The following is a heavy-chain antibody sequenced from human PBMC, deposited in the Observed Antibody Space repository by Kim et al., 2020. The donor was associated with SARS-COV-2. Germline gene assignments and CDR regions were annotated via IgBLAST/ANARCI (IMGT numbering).Heavy chain of an antibody. V-gene: IGHV3-30*18. CDR1: GFTFSSYG. CDR2: ISYDGSNK. Sequence: GGSLRLSCAASGFTFSSYGMHWVRQAPGKGLEWVAVISYDGSNKYYADSVKGRFTISRDNSKNTLYLQMNSLRAEDTAVYYCAKDRGYCSSTSCYTDYY. CDR3: AKDRGYCSSTSCYTDYY. D-gene: IGHD2-2*02. J-gene: IGHJ6*01.